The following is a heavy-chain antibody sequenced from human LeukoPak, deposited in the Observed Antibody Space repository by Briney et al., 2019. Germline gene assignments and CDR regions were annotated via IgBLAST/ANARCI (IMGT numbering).Heavy chain of an antibody. D-gene: IGHD4-11*01. CDR3: ATDAGDYPGL. CDR2: MNPNSGNT. J-gene: IGHJ4*02. Sequence: ASVKVSCKASGYTFTSYDINWVRQATGQGLEWMGWMNPNSGNTGCAQKFQGRVTMTEDTSTDTAYMELSSLRSEDTAVYYCATDAGDYPGLWGQGTLVTVSS. V-gene: IGHV1-8*01. CDR1: GYTFTSYD.